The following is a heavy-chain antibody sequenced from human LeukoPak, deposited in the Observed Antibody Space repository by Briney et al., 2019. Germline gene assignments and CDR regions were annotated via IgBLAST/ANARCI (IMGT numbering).Heavy chain of an antibody. V-gene: IGHV3-66*02. D-gene: IGHD3-9*01. Sequence: PGGSLRLSCAASGFTVSSDYISWVRQAPGKGMEWVSVIYRDGNTHYVDSVKGRFTISRDNSKNTLYLQMNSLRTEDTAVYYCARDILTGYTPEGMDVWGQGTTVTVSS. CDR2: IYRDGNT. CDR1: GFTVSSDY. CDR3: ARDILTGYTPEGMDV. J-gene: IGHJ6*02.